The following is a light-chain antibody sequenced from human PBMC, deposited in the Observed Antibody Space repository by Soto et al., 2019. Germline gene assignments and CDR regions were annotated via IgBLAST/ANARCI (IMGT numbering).Light chain of an antibody. J-gene: IGLJ2*01. CDR3: QSYDNSLSASL. Sequence: QSVLTQPPSVSGAPGQRVAISCTGSSSNIGAGYDVNWYQRVPGTAPKLLIYGNTNRPSGVPDRFSGSRSGTSASLAITGLQAEDEADYYCQSYDNSLSASLFGGGTKLTVL. CDR1: SSNIGAGYD. CDR2: GNT. V-gene: IGLV1-40*01.